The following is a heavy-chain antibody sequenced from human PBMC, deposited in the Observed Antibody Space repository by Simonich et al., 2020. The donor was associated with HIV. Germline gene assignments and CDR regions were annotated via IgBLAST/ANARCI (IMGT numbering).Heavy chain of an antibody. CDR2: INHSGIT. J-gene: IGHJ4*02. CDR3: ARRDRELILYFDY. Sequence: QVQLQQWGAGLLKPSETLSLTCAVYGGSFSVYYLSWIRQPPGKGLEWIGEINHSGITNYKSSLNSRATISVDKSNNQFSLKLSSVTAADTAIYYCARRDRELILYFDYWGQGNLVTVSS. CDR1: GGSFSVYY. D-gene: IGHD3-3*01. V-gene: IGHV4-34*01.